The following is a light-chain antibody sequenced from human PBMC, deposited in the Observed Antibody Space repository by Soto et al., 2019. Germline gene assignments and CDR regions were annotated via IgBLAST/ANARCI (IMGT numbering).Light chain of an antibody. J-gene: IGLJ1*01. V-gene: IGLV2-14*01. CDR1: SSDVGGYNY. Sequence: QSALTQPASVSGSPGQSITISCTGTSSDVGGYNYVSWYQQHPGKAPKLMISEVSNRPSGVSNRLSGSKSGNTASLTISGLQAEDEDDYYCSSYTSSSPRVFGSGTKLTAL. CDR3: SSYTSSSPRV. CDR2: EVS.